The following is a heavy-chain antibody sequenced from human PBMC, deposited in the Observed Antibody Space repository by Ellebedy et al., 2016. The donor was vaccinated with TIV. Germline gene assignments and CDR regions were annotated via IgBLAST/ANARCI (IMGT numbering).Heavy chain of an antibody. CDR3: ARVYSDSTGFYFFDQ. Sequence: GESLKISCEASGFTFDDYDMSWVRLVPGKGLEWVAGIKWNGGRTQFADSVRGRFSISRDNARNSLHLQMTSLRVEDTALYYCARVYSDSTGFYFFDQWGQGARVTVS. D-gene: IGHD3-22*01. J-gene: IGHJ4*02. CDR2: IKWNGGRT. V-gene: IGHV3-20*04. CDR1: GFTFDDYD.